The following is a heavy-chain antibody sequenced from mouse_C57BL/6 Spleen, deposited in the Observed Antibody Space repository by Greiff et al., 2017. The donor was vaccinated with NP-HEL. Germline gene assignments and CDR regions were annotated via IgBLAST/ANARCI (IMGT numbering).Heavy chain of an antibody. D-gene: IGHD2-1*01. Sequence: VQLQQPGAELVMPGASVKLSCKASGYTFTSYWMHWVKQRPGQGLEWIGEIDPSDSYTNYNQKFKGKSTLTVDKSSSTDYMQLSSLTSEDSAVYYCARGNYGNPFAYWGQGTLVTVSA. CDR1: GYTFTSYW. CDR3: ARGNYGNPFAY. V-gene: IGHV1-69*01. CDR2: IDPSDSYT. J-gene: IGHJ3*01.